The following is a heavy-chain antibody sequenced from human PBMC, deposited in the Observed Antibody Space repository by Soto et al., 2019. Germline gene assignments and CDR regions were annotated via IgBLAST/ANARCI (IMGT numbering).Heavy chain of an antibody. D-gene: IGHD3-9*01. CDR3: AKEAGLVRFFDWLSNGLDV. CDR1: GFTFDDYA. V-gene: IGHV3-9*01. CDR2: ISWNSGNK. Sequence: EVQLVESGGDLVQPGRSLRLSCAASGFTFDDYAMHWVRQAPGKGLEWVSGISWNSGNKGYADSVKGRFTISRDNAKNFLYLEMNSLRAEDTALYYCAKEAGLVRFFDWLSNGLDVWGHGTAVTVS. J-gene: IGHJ6*02.